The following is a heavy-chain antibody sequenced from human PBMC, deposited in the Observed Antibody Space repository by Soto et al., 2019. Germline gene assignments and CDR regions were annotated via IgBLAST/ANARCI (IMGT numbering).Heavy chain of an antibody. CDR1: GFTFSDYA. D-gene: IGHD3-9*01. Sequence: SGGSLRLACAASGFTFSDYALHWVRQAPGKGLEWVTVISSDGNNRYYADSVKGRFTISRDNSKNTLYLQMNSLRVEDTATYICAHLAGLAHTDDFWGQGTPVTVSS. V-gene: IGHV3-30-3*01. J-gene: IGHJ4*02. CDR3: AHLAGLAHTDDF. CDR2: ISSDGNNR.